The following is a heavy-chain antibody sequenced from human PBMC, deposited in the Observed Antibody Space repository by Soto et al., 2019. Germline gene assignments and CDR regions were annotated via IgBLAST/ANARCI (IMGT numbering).Heavy chain of an antibody. CDR3: ARGEKRITMVRGVIISWFDP. D-gene: IGHD3-10*01. J-gene: IGHJ5*02. CDR1: GGTFSSYA. V-gene: IGHV1-69*06. CDR2: IITIFGTA. Sequence: GASVKVSCKASGGTFSSYAISWVRQAPGQGLEWMGGIITIFGTANYAQKFQGRVTISVDTSKNQFSLKLSSVTAADTAVYYCARGEKRITMVRGVIISWFDPWGQGTLVTVSS.